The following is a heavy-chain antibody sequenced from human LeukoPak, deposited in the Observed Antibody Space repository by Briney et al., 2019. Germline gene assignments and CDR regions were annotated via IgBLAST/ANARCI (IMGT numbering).Heavy chain of an antibody. D-gene: IGHD1-26*01. CDR3: ATVGMGLPDYYGMDV. Sequence: GASVKVSCKVSGYTLTELSMHWVRQAPGKGLAWMGGFDPEDGETIYAQKFQGRVTMTEDTSTDTAYMELSSLRSEDTAVYYCATVGMGLPDYYGMDVWGKGTTVTVSS. CDR1: GYTLTELS. J-gene: IGHJ6*04. V-gene: IGHV1-24*01. CDR2: FDPEDGET.